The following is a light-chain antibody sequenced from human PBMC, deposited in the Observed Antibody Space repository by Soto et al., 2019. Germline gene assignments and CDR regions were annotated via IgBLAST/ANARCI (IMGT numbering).Light chain of an antibody. V-gene: IGKV3-20*01. CDR3: QQYGSSPGYT. CDR1: QSVSSSY. Sequence: EIVLTQSPGTLSLSPGERATLSCRASQSVSSSYLAWYQQKPGQAPRLLIYGASGRATGIPDRFSGSGSGTDFTITISSLEPEDFAVYYCQQYGSSPGYTFGQGTKLETK. J-gene: IGKJ2*01. CDR2: GAS.